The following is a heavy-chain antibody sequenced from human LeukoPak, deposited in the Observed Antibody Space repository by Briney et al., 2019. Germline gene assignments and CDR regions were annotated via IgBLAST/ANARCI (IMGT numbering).Heavy chain of an antibody. CDR2: IYPGDSDT. Sequence: GESLKISCKGSGYSFTSYWIGWVRQMPGKGLEWMGIIYPGDSDTRYSPSFQGQVTISADKSISAAYLQWSSLKASDTAMYYCARLKDGSGNSNYYYYYMDVWGKGTTVTIFS. CDR3: ARLKDGSGNSNYYYYYMDV. V-gene: IGHV5-51*01. J-gene: IGHJ6*03. CDR1: GYSFTSYW. D-gene: IGHD3-10*01.